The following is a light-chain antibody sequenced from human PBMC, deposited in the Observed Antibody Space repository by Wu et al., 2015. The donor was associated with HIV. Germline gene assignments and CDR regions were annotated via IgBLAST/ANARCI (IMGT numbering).Light chain of an antibody. Sequence: EIVMTQSPATLSVSPGERATLSCRASQSVTNNLAWYQQIPGQPPRLLICGASTRATGVPARFSGSGSGTEFTLTISSLQSEDFAIHFCQQYNHWPPTFGPGTKVDIK. V-gene: IGKV3-15*01. CDR2: GAS. J-gene: IGKJ3*01. CDR3: QQYNHWPPT. CDR1: QSVTNN.